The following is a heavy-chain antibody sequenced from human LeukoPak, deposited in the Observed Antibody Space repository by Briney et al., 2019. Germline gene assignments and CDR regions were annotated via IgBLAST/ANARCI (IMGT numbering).Heavy chain of an antibody. Sequence: GASVKVSCKASGYTFTSYGISWVRQALGQGLEWMGWISAYNGNTNYAQKLQGRVTMTTDTSTSTAYMELRSLRSDDTAVYYCARLGYYYDSSGPTYYYYGVDVWGQGTTVTVSS. D-gene: IGHD3-22*01. CDR3: ARLGYYYDSSGPTYYYYGVDV. V-gene: IGHV1-18*01. CDR1: GYTFTSYG. CDR2: ISAYNGNT. J-gene: IGHJ6*02.